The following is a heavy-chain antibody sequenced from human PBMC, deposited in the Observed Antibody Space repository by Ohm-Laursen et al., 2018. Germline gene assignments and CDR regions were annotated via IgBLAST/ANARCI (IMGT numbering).Heavy chain of an antibody. CDR1: GYTFTSYD. V-gene: IGHV1-69*13. Sequence: GASVKASCKASGYTFTSYDINWVRQAPGQGLEWLGEITPMFGTANYAQKFQGRVTITADESTSTAYMDLSSLRSEDTAIYYCARDGLGTRGYFHHWGQGSLVTVSS. J-gene: IGHJ1*01. D-gene: IGHD3-10*01. CDR2: ITPMFGTA. CDR3: ARDGLGTRGYFHH.